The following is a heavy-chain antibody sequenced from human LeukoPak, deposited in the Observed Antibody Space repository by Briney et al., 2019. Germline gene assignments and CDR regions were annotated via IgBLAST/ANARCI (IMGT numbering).Heavy chain of an antibody. CDR1: GGSISSGGYS. D-gene: IGHD5-18*01. V-gene: IGHV4-30-2*01. CDR2: IYHSGST. J-gene: IGHJ4*02. Sequence: SQTLSLTCAVSGGSISSGGYSWSWIRQPPGKGLEWIGYIYHSGSTYYNPSLKSRVTISVDRSKNQFSLKLSSVTAADTAVYFCARQTFDPGMAFDYWGQGTQVTVSS. CDR3: ARQTFDPGMAFDY.